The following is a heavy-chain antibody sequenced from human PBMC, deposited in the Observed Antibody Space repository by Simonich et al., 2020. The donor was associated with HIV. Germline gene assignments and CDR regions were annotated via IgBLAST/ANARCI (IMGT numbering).Heavy chain of an antibody. Sequence: QVRLQQWGAGLLKPSETLSLTCAVYGGSFSGYYWRWIRQSPGKGLEGIGEINHFGNTNYHPSLKGRVTISVDTSKNQFSLKLSSVTAADAAVFYCARGYCSRTSCMGGDTFDIWGQGTVVTVS. V-gene: IGHV4-34*01. CDR1: GGSFSGYY. CDR2: INHFGNT. J-gene: IGHJ3*02. D-gene: IGHD2-2*01. CDR3: ARGYCSRTSCMGGDTFDI.